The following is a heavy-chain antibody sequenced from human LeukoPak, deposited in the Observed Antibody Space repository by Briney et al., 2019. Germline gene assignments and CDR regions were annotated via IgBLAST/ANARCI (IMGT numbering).Heavy chain of an antibody. D-gene: IGHD3-10*01. CDR3: AKRQQGSGPRYFAY. V-gene: IGHV3-9*01. CDR1: GFTFDDYS. CDR2: INWNSGDI. J-gene: IGHJ4*02. Sequence: PGRSLRLSCAASGFTFDDYSMHWVRQAPGRGLEWVPGINWNSGDIIYADAVTGRFTISRDNAKNFVYLQMNSLRPDDTAVYYCAKRQQGSGPRYFAYSGQGILLTAPS.